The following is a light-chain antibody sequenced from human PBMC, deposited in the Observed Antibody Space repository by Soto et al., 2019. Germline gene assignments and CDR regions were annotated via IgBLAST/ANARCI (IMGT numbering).Light chain of an antibody. CDR1: QSVSSSY. V-gene: IGKV3-20*01. CDR2: ATS. J-gene: IGKJ1*01. CDR3: HQYDKSPRT. Sequence: IVLTQSPGTLSLSPVEIGTVSFRASQSVSSSYFGWCQQKPGQAPVLLIYATSSRATDIPDRFSGSGSGTNFTLTISRLEPEDFAVYYCHQYDKSPRTFGQRATVDI.